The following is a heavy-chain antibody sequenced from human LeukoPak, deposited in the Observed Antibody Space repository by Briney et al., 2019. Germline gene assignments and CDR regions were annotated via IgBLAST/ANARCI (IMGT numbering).Heavy chain of an antibody. CDR3: ARDGEGHPGAFDY. D-gene: IGHD3-10*01. CDR1: GLTYSIYR. Sequence: PGGPVSLSCGVSGLTYSIYRMHGVRDARGRGREWVSSISSSSSYIYYADSVKGRFTISRDNAKNSLYLQMNSLRAEDTAVYYCARDGEGHPGAFDYWGQGTLVTVSS. CDR2: ISSSSSYI. V-gene: IGHV3-21*01. J-gene: IGHJ4*02.